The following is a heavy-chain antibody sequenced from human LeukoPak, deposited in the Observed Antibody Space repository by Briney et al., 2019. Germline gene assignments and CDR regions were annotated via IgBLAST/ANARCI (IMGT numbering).Heavy chain of an antibody. J-gene: IGHJ4*02. CDR2: IRSKANSYAT. V-gene: IGHV3-73*01. CDR1: GFTFSGSA. D-gene: IGHD6-6*01. CDR3: TRLIGSSGRDSYY. Sequence: GGSLRLSCAASGFTFSGSAMHWVRQASGKGLEWVGRIRSKANSYATAYAASVKGRFTISSDDSKNTAYLQINSLKTEDTAVYYCTRLIGSSGRDSYYWGQGTLVTVSS.